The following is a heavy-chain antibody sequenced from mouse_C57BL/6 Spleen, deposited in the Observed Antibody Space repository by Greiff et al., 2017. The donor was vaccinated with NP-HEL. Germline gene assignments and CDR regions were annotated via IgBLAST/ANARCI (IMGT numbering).Heavy chain of an antibody. CDR3: AREGSSGYYFDY. V-gene: IGHV5-4*01. J-gene: IGHJ2*01. Sequence: VQLKESGGGLVKPGGSLKLSCAASGFTFSSYAMSWVRQTPEKRLEWVATISDGGSYTYYPDNVKGRFTISRDNAKNNLYLQMSHLKSEDTAMYYCAREGSSGYYFDYWGQGTTLTVSS. CDR1: GFTFSSYA. D-gene: IGHD3-2*02. CDR2: ISDGGSYT.